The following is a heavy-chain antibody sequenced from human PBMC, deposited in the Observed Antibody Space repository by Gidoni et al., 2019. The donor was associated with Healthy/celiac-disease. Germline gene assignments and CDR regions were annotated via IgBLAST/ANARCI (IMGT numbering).Heavy chain of an antibody. CDR1: GFSLSTSGVG. J-gene: IGHJ3*02. Sequence: QITLKESGPTLVKPTQTLTLTCTFSGFSLSTSGVGVGWIRQPPGKALEWLALIYWNDDKRYSPSLKSRLTITKDTSKNQVVLTMTNMDPVDTATYYCAHRIQGLDFWSGPTPNDAFDIWGQGTMVTVSS. V-gene: IGHV2-5*01. D-gene: IGHD3-3*01. CDR2: IYWNDDK. CDR3: AHRIQGLDFWSGPTPNDAFDI.